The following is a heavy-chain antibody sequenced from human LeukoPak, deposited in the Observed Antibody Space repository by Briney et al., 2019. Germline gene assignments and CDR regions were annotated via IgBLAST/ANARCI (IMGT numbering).Heavy chain of an antibody. Sequence: PSETLSLTCTVSGGSISSSSYYWGWIRQPPGKGLEWIGSIYYSGSTYYNPSLKSRVTISVDTSKNQFSLKLSSVTAADTAVYYCAGRSPDTAMVLEDYWGQGTLVTVSS. V-gene: IGHV4-39*01. CDR2: IYYSGST. J-gene: IGHJ4*02. D-gene: IGHD5-18*01. CDR3: AGRSPDTAMVLEDY. CDR1: GGSISSSSYY.